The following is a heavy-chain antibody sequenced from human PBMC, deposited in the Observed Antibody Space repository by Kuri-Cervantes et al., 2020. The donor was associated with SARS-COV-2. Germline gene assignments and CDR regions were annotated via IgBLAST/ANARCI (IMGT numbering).Heavy chain of an antibody. CDR2: INSDGSST. CDR1: GFTFSSYW. J-gene: IGHJ4*02. D-gene: IGHD3-16*01. V-gene: IGHV3-74*01. Sequence: GGSLRLSCAASGFTFSSYWMHWVRQAPGKGLVWVSRINSDGSSTSYADSVKGRFTISRDNAKNTLYLQMNSLRAEDTAVYYCARDLYFDLGELREEYGFDYWGQGTLVTVSS. CDR3: ARDLYFDLGELREEYGFDY.